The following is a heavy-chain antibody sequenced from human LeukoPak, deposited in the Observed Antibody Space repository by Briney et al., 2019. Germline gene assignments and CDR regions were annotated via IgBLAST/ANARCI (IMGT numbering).Heavy chain of an antibody. CDR2: INPSGGST. Sequence: GASVKVSCKASGYTFTSYYMHWVRQAPGQGLEWMGIINPSGGSTSYAQKFQGRVTMTRDTSTSTVYMELSSLRSEDTAVYYCARAGITMVRGVKSPPNYWGQGTLVTVSS. CDR3: ARAGITMVRGVKSPPNY. CDR1: GYTFTSYY. J-gene: IGHJ4*02. V-gene: IGHV1-46*01. D-gene: IGHD3-10*01.